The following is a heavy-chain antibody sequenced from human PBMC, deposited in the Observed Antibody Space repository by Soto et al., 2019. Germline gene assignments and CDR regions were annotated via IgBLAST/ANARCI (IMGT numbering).Heavy chain of an antibody. V-gene: IGHV3-23*01. D-gene: IGHD1-7*01. CDR1: GFTFSSYA. J-gene: IGHJ4*02. Sequence: PGGSLRLSCAASGFTFSSYAMSWVRQAPGKGLEWVSAISGSGGSTYYADSVKGRFTISRDNSRNTLYLQMNSLRAEDTAVYYCANFFRGTNYFDYWGQGTLVTVSS. CDR3: ANFFRGTNYFDY. CDR2: ISGSGGST.